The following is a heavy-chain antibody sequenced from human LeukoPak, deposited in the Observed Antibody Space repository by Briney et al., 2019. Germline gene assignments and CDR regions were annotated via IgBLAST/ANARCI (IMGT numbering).Heavy chain of an antibody. CDR2: ISGSGGST. CDR1: GFTFSSYA. D-gene: IGHD3-10*01. V-gene: IGHV3-23*01. J-gene: IGHJ2*01. CDR3: ARLRGAGSWYFDL. Sequence: GGSLRLSCAASGFTFSSYAMSWVRQAPGKGLEWVSAISGSGGSTYYADSVKGRFTISRDNSKNTLYLQMNSLRAEDTAVYYCARLRGAGSWYFDLWGRGTLVTVSS.